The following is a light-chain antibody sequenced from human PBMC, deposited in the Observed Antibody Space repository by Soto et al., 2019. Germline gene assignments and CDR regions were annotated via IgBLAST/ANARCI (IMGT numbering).Light chain of an antibody. CDR2: AAS. J-gene: IGKJ3*01. CDR3: QKYSSVPV. Sequence: DIQMTQSPTSLSASVGDRVTITCRASHGLRHFVAWYQQKPGKAPKLLIYAASTLQSGVPSRFSGSGSGTDFTLTISSLQPEDVETYSCQKYSSVPVFGPGTKVEIK. V-gene: IGKV1-27*01. CDR1: HGLRHF.